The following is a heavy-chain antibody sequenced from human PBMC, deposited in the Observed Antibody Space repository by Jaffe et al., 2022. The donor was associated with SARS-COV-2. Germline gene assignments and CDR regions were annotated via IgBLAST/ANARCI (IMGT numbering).Heavy chain of an antibody. D-gene: IGHD2-2*01. CDR1: GFTFSSYE. CDR2: ISSSGSTI. CDR3: ASEYCSSTSCYFDY. Sequence: EVQLVESGGGLVQPGGSLRLSCAASGFTFSSYEMNWVRQAPGKGLEWVSYISSSGSTIYYADSVKGRFTISRDNAKNSLYLQMNSLRAEDTAVYYCASEYCSSTSCYFDYWGQGTLVTVSS. J-gene: IGHJ4*02. V-gene: IGHV3-48*03.